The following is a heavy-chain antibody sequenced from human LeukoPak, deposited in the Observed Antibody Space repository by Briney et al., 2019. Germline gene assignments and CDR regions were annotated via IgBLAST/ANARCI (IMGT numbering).Heavy chain of an antibody. Sequence: SETLSLTCTVSGYSISSGYYWGWIRQPPGKGLEWIGSIYHSGSTYYNPSLKSRVTISVDTSKNQFSLKLSSVTAADTAVYYCARVGSGYDSGALTIDYWGQGTLVTVSS. CDR3: ARVGSGYDSGALTIDY. CDR1: GYSISSGYY. CDR2: IYHSGST. D-gene: IGHD5-12*01. J-gene: IGHJ4*02. V-gene: IGHV4-38-2*02.